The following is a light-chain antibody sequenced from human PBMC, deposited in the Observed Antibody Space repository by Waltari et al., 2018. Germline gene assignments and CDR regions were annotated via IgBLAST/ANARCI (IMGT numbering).Light chain of an antibody. CDR1: RRDAGGSNL. CDR2: EGS. CDR3: CSYARSSTPYV. Sequence: QSALTQPASVSGSPGQSITISCTGTRRDAGGSNLVSWYQQHPGKAPKLMIYEGSKRPSGVSNRFSGSKSGNTASLTISGLQAEDEADYYCCSYARSSTPYVFGTGTKVTVL. V-gene: IGLV2-23*01. J-gene: IGLJ1*01.